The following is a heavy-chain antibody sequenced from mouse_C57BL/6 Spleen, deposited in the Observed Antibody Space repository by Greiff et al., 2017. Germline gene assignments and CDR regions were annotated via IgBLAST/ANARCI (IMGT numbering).Heavy chain of an antibody. CDR2: ISSGISTI. CDR1: GFTFSDYG. D-gene: IGHD1-1*01. CDR3: ARLAYGSSYDFDY. Sequence: EVQLVESGGGLVKPGGSLKLSCAASGFTFSDYGMHWVRQAPEKGLEWVAYISSGISTIYYADTVKGRFTISRDNAKNTLFLQMTSLRSEDTAMYYCARLAYGSSYDFDYWGQGTTLTVSS. J-gene: IGHJ2*01. V-gene: IGHV5-17*01.